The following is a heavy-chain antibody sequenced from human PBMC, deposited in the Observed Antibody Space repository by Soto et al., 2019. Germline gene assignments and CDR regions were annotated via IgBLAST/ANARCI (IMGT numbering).Heavy chain of an antibody. Sequence: SETLSLTCTVSGGSISSSSYYWGWIRQPPGKGLEWIGSIYYSGSTYYNPSLKSRVTISIDTSKNQFSLKLSSVTAADTAVYYCASPLWERGEYYYYVVDVWGQGTTVTVSS. D-gene: IGHD1-26*01. J-gene: IGHJ6*02. CDR3: ASPLWERGEYYYYVVDV. CDR2: IYYSGST. V-gene: IGHV4-39*01. CDR1: GGSISSSSYY.